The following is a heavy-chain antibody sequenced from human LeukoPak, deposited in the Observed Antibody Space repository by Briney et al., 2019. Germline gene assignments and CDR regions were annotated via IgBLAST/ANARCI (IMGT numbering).Heavy chain of an antibody. CDR2: IYYSGST. J-gene: IGHJ4*02. D-gene: IGHD2-8*01. CDR1: GGSISSYY. Sequence: SETLSLTCTVSGGSISSYYWSWIRQPPGKGLEWIGYIYYSGSTNYNPSLKSRVTISVDTSKNQFSLKLSSVTAADTAVYYCARGITHMLGFDYWGQGTLVTVSS. CDR3: ARGITHMLGFDY. V-gene: IGHV4-59*01.